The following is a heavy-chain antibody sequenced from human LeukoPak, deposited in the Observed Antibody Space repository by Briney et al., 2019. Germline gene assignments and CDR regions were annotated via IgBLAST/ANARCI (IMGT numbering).Heavy chain of an antibody. J-gene: IGHJ4*02. D-gene: IGHD3-16*02. CDR2: IYHSGST. V-gene: IGHV4-38-2*01. Sequence: SETLSLTCAVSGYSISSGYYWGWIRQPPGKGLEWIGSIYHSGSTYYNPSLKSRVTISVDTSKNQFSLKLSSVTAADTAVYYYASRIMITFGGVIAFDYWGQGTLVTVSS. CDR1: GYSISSGYY. CDR3: ASRIMITFGGVIAFDY.